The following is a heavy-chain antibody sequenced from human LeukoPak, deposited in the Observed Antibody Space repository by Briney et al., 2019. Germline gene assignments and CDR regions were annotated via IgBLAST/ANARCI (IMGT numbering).Heavy chain of an antibody. Sequence: PSETLSLTCTVSGGSITSYYWSWIRQPPGKGLEWIGYIYHSGGTNYNPSLKSRVTISVDTSKNQFSLKLGSVAAADTAVYFCARSRVWSDYWGYFDYWGRGTLVTVSS. CDR2: IYHSGGT. V-gene: IGHV4-59*01. CDR3: ARSRVWSDYWGYFDY. J-gene: IGHJ4*02. CDR1: GGSITSYY. D-gene: IGHD3-3*01.